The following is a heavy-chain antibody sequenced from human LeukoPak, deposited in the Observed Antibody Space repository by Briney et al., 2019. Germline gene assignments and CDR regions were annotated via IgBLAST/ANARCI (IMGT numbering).Heavy chain of an antibody. CDR1: GFTFSSFG. V-gene: IGHV3-7*04. D-gene: IGHD5-18*01. CDR2: MKEEGSER. J-gene: IGHJ4*02. CDR3: ARDSVGYGLLDH. Sequence: PGRSLRLSCAASGFTFSSFGMHWVRQAPGKVREWVENMKEEGSERCYVDYVKGRLTISRENAKNSLYLQMNSLRAEDTAVYFCARDSVGYGLLDHWGQGTLVTVSS.